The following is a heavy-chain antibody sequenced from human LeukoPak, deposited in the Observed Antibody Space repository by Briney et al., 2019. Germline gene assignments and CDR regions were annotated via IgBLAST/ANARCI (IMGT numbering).Heavy chain of an antibody. J-gene: IGHJ6*02. Sequence: ASVKVSCKASGYTFTSYDINWVRQATGQGLEWMGWMNPNSGNTGYAQKFQGRVTMTRNTSISTAYMELSSLRSEDTAVYYCARERISSSWSSYYYGMDVWGQGTTVTVSS. CDR2: MNPNSGNT. D-gene: IGHD6-13*01. CDR1: GYTFTSYD. CDR3: ARERISSSWSSYYYGMDV. V-gene: IGHV1-8*01.